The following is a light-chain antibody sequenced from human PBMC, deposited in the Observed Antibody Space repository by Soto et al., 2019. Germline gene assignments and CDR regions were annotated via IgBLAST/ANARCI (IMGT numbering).Light chain of an antibody. Sequence: DIQMTQSPSSLSASVGDRVTITCRASQGISSSLAWYQQKPGEAPKLLISAASTLQSGVPPRFSGSGSGTEFTLTISSLQPEDFARYYCQKLNTYPLTFGQGTRLE. CDR2: AAS. V-gene: IGKV1-9*01. CDR1: QGISSS. J-gene: IGKJ5*01. CDR3: QKLNTYPLT.